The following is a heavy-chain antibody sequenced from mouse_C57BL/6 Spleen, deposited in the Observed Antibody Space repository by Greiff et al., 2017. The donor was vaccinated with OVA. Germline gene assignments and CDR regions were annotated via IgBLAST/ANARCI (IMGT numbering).Heavy chain of an antibody. CDR1: GFTFSDYY. D-gene: IGHD2-2*01. Sequence: EVKLVESGGGLVQPGGSLKLSCAASGFTFSDYYMYWVRQTPEKRLEWVAYISNGGGSTYYPDTVKGRFTISRDNAKNTLYLQMSRLKSEDTAMYYCASHYYGYDNYAMDYWGQGTSVTVSS. CDR3: ASHYYGYDNYAMDY. CDR2: ISNGGGST. J-gene: IGHJ4*01. V-gene: IGHV5-12*01.